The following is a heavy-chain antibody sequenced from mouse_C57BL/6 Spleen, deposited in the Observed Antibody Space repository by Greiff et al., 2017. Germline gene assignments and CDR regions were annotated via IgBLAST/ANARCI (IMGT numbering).Heavy chain of an antibody. CDR2: IDPSDSAT. D-gene: IGHD1-1*01. CDR1: GYTFTSYW. V-gene: IGHV1-52*01. CDR3: ARLYYYGSSLAWFAY. J-gene: IGHJ3*01. Sequence: QVQLQQPGAELVRPGSSVKLSCKASGYTFTSYWMHWVKQRPIQGLEWIGNIDPSDSATHYNQKFKDKATLTVDKSSSTAYMQLSSLTSEDSAVYYCARLYYYGSSLAWFAYWGQGTLVTVSA.